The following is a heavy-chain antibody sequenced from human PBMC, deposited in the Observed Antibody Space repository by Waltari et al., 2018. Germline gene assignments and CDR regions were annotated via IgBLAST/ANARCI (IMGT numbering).Heavy chain of an antibody. Sequence: QVQLQESGPGLVKPSETLSLTCTVSGGSISSHYWSWIRQPPGKGLEWIGYIYYSGSTNYNPTLKSRVTISVDTSKNQFSLKLSSVTAADTAVYYCARGGRIVGATTTDYFDYWGQGTLVTVSS. D-gene: IGHD1-26*01. CDR3: ARGGRIVGATTTDYFDY. CDR1: GGSISSHY. CDR2: IYYSGST. J-gene: IGHJ4*02. V-gene: IGHV4-59*11.